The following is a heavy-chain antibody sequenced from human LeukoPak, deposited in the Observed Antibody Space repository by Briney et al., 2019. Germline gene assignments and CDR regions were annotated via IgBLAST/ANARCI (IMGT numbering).Heavy chain of an antibody. CDR1: GFSFSDYW. CDR2: IGPDGSFK. CDR3: ARAIDVADY. V-gene: IGHV3-7*01. D-gene: IGHD3-10*02. Sequence: PGGSLRLSCVASGFSFSDYWMSWVRQAPGKGLEWVANIGPDGSFKFYADSMRGRFTISRDNAKNSVFLQLDNLTPGDTAVYYCARAIDVADYWGQGTLVAVSS. J-gene: IGHJ4*02.